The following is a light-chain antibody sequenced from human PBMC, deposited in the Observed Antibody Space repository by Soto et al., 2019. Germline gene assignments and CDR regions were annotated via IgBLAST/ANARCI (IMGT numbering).Light chain of an antibody. V-gene: IGKV3-20*01. J-gene: IGKJ1*01. Sequence: EIVLTQSRGTLSLSPGETATLSFSASQTVNSDYLAWFQQRPGQAPRLLIFATSRRATDIPDRFSGSGSGTDFTLAIRRLEPEDFAVYYCHQFGYSPRTFGQGTKVDIK. CDR1: QTVNSDY. CDR2: ATS. CDR3: HQFGYSPRT.